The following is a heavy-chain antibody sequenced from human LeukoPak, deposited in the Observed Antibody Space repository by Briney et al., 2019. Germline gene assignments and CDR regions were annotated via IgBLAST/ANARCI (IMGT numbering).Heavy chain of an antibody. Sequence: GGSLRLSCAASGFTFSDYYMSWIRQAPGKGLEWVSYISSSGSTIYYADSVKGRFTISRDNAKNSLYLQMNSLRAEDTAVYYCARTRTTVTDPYYFDYWGQGTLVTVSS. CDR1: GFTFSDYY. CDR2: ISSSGSTI. J-gene: IGHJ4*02. CDR3: ARTRTTVTDPYYFDY. D-gene: IGHD4-17*01. V-gene: IGHV3-11*01.